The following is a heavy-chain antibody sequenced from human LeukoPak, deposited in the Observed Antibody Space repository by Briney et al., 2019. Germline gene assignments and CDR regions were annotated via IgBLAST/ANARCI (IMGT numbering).Heavy chain of an antibody. D-gene: IGHD6-19*01. J-gene: IGHJ4*02. CDR3: ARVYGTGWYADY. V-gene: IGHV4-61*01. CDR1: GDPVTSDNYY. CDR2: IFYSGST. Sequence: PSETLSLTCTVSGDPVTSDNYYWNWIRQPPGKGLEWIGYIFYSGSTNYNPSLKSRPTISLDTSKNQFSLNLHSVTAADTAVYYCARVYGTGWYADYWGQGALVAVSS.